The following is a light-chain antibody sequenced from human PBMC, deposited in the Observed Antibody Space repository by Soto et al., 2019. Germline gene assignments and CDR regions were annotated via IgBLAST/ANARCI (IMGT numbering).Light chain of an antibody. J-gene: IGKJ1*01. CDR3: QQTYSAPPT. CDR2: GTS. V-gene: IGKV1-39*01. Sequence: DIQMTQSPSSLSASVGDRVTITCRASQSISRYLDWYQQKPGKAPKVLIYGTSNLESGVPSRFSGSGSGTDFTLSISSLQLEDFATYYCQQTYSAPPTFGQGTKVEIK. CDR1: QSISRY.